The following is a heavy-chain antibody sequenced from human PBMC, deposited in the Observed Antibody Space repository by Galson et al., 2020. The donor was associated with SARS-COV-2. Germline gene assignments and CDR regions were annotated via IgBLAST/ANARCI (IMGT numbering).Heavy chain of an antibody. CDR1: GFSLRTSGMC. CDR3: ARIKAGRAGLREGYYFDY. Sequence: ESGPTLVKPTQTLTLTCTFSGFSLRTSGMCVSWIRQPPGKALEWLARIDWDDDKYYSTSLKTRLTISKDTSENQVVLTMTNMESVDTATYYGARIKAGRAGLREGYYFDYWGQGTLVTVSS. V-gene: IGHV2-70*11. CDR2: IDWDDDK. J-gene: IGHJ4*02. D-gene: IGHD2-15*01.